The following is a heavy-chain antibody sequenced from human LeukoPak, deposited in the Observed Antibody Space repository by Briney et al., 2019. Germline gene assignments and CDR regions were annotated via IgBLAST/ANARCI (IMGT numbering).Heavy chain of an antibody. CDR3: ATGLLGPAAPFDY. CDR2: FDPEDGET. V-gene: IGHV1-24*01. J-gene: IGHJ4*02. D-gene: IGHD2-2*01. CDR1: GYTLTELS. Sequence: ASVKASCKVSGYTLTELSMHWVRQAPGKGLEWMGGFDPEDGETIYAQKFQGRVTMTEDTSTDTAYMELSSLRSEDTAVYYCATGLLGPAAPFDYWGQGTLVTVSS.